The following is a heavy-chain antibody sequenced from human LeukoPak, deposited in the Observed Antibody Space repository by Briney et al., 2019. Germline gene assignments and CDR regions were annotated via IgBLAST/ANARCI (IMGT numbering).Heavy chain of an antibody. V-gene: IGHV5-51*01. J-gene: IGHJ5*02. CDR2: ICPGDSDT. CDR3: ARSITIFGVVIMAWFDP. Sequence: GESLKISCMGSGYSFTSYWIGWVRQMPGKGLEWMGIICPGDSDTRYSPSFQGQDTISADKSISTAYLQWSSLKASDTAMYYCARSITIFGVVIMAWFDPWGQGTLVTVSS. CDR1: GYSFTSYW. D-gene: IGHD3-3*01.